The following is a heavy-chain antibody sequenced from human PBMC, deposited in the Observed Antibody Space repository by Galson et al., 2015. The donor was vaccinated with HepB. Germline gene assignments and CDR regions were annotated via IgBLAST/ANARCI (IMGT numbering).Heavy chain of an antibody. V-gene: IGHV3-11*01. D-gene: IGHD2-2*01. CDR1: GFTFSDYY. Sequence: SLRLSCAASGFTFSDYYMSWIRQAPGKGLEWVSYISSSGSTIYYADSVKGRFTISRDNAKNSLYLQMNSLRAEDTAVYYCARELDIVVVPAAEKSNWFDPWGQGTLVTVSS. J-gene: IGHJ5*02. CDR3: ARELDIVVVPAAEKSNWFDP. CDR2: ISSSGSTI.